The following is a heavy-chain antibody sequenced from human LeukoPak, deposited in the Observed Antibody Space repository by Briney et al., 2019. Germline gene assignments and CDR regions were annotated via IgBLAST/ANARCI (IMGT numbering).Heavy chain of an antibody. CDR1: GFTFGNHA. J-gene: IGHJ4*02. CDR3: GKTTVGYSSGQKPAWPVDY. V-gene: IGHV3-23*01. CDR2: IFGSGGSP. Sequence: GGSLRLSCEASGFTFGNHAMYWVRQAPGKGLEWVAGIFGSGGSPHYADPVKGRFTISRDNSRNTVYLQINSLRAEDTAVYYCGKTTVGYSSGQKPAWPVDYWGQGTLVTVSS. D-gene: IGHD5-18*01.